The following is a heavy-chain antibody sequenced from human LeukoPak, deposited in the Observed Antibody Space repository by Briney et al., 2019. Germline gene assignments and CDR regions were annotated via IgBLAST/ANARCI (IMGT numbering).Heavy chain of an antibody. Sequence: GGSLRLSCAASGFTFSSNWMSWVRQVPGKGLEWVANIKQDGSEKYYVDSVKGRFTISRDNAKNSLYLQMNSLRAEDTAVYYCARGLGVNGLALDMWGQGTMVTVSS. D-gene: IGHD4-23*01. V-gene: IGHV3-7*05. CDR3: ARGLGVNGLALDM. CDR1: GFTFSSNW. J-gene: IGHJ3*02. CDR2: IKQDGSEK.